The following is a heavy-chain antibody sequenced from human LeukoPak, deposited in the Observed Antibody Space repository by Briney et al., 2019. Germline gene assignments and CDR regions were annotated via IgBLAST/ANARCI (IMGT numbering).Heavy chain of an antibody. D-gene: IGHD2-15*01. CDR1: GFTFSSYA. V-gene: IGHV3-23*01. J-gene: IGHJ4*02. Sequence: GESLRLSCAASGFTFSSYAMAWVRQAPGKGLEWVSGISDRGGTTYYADSVEGRFTISRDNSKNTLCLQMDKLGAEDTGVYYRTEVTSAGNCNQYPHWGQGTLVTVSS. CDR2: ISDRGGTT. CDR3: TEVTSAGNCNQYPH.